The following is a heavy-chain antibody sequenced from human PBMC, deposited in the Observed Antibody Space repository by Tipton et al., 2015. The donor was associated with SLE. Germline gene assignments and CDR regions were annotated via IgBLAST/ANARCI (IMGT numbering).Heavy chain of an antibody. CDR2: LYSGGST. CDR3: ARDGAGYCSSTSCYSTYYGMDV. Sequence: SLRLSCAASGFTVSRHYMSWVRQAPGKGLEWVSVLYSGGSTYYADSVKGRSTISRDNSKNTLYLQMNSLRAEDTAVYYCARDGAGYCSSTSCYSTYYGMDVWGQGTTVTVSS. V-gene: IGHV3-53*05. D-gene: IGHD2-2*02. CDR1: GFTVSRHY. J-gene: IGHJ6*02.